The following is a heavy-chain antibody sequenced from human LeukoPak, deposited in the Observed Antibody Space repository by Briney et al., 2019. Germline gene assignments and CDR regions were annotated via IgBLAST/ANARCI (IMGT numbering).Heavy chain of an antibody. D-gene: IGHD6-19*01. V-gene: IGHV3-23*01. J-gene: IGHJ4*02. CDR1: GFTFSSFA. Sequence: PGASLRLPCAASGFTFSSFAMSWVRQAPGKGLEWVSSIGGNHGGTYFADSVKGRFTISRDNSKNTLFLQMNSLRAEDTAVYYCAKGSAVAGMYYFDYWGQGTLVTVSS. CDR2: IGGNHGGT. CDR3: AKGSAVAGMYYFDY.